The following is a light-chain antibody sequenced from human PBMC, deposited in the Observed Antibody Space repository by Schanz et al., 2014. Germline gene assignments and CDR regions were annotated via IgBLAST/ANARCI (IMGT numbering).Light chain of an antibody. CDR1: SSDVGGYNY. J-gene: IGLJ1*01. CDR2: DVN. Sequence: QSALTQPPSVSGSPGQSVTISCTGTSSDVGGYNYVSWYQQHPGKAPKLMIFDVNQRPSGVPDRFSGSKSDNTASLTISGLQAEDEADYYCSSYAGNKYVFGTGTKLTVL. CDR3: SSYAGNKYV. V-gene: IGLV2-8*01.